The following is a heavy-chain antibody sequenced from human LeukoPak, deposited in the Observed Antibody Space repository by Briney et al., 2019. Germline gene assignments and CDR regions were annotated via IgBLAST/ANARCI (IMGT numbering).Heavy chain of an antibody. D-gene: IGHD3-22*01. Sequence: PGGSLRLSCAASGFTFSSYAMSWVRQAPGKGLEWVSAISGSGGSTYYADSVKGRFTISRDNSKNTLFLEMSNLRADDTAVYYCAKGSYFDGGGLAFDIWGQGTMVTVSS. CDR3: AKGSYFDGGGLAFDI. V-gene: IGHV3-23*01. CDR1: GFTFSSYA. J-gene: IGHJ3*02. CDR2: ISGSGGST.